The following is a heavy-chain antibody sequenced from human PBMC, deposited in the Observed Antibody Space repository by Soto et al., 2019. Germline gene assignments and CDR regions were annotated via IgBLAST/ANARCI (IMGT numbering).Heavy chain of an antibody. V-gene: IGHV1-18*01. J-gene: IGHJ5*02. CDR3: ARGGDSSGYYDP. CDR2: SSAYNDKT. Sequence: GASVKVSCKASGNTFTSHGISWVRQARGQGLEWMGWSSAYNDKTNYAQKVQGRVTMTTDTSTSTAYMELRSLRSDDTAVYYCARGGDSSGYYDPWGQGTLVTV. CDR1: GNTFTSHG. D-gene: IGHD3-22*01.